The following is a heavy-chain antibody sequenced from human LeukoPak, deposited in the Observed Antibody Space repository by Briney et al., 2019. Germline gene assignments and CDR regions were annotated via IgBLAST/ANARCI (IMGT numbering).Heavy chain of an antibody. Sequence: ASVKVSCKASGYTFTSYDINWVRQATGQGLEWMGWMNPNSGNTGYAQKFQGRVTITRNTSISTAYMELSSLRSEDTAVYYCARAPAVRGVISSWFDPWGQGTLVTVSS. CDR3: ARAPAVRGVISSWFDP. CDR1: GYTFTSYD. J-gene: IGHJ5*02. V-gene: IGHV1-8*03. D-gene: IGHD3-10*01. CDR2: MNPNSGNT.